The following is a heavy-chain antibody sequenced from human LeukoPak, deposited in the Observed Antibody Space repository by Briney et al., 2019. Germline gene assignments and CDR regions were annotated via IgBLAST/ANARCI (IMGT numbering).Heavy chain of an antibody. D-gene: IGHD6-19*01. V-gene: IGHV3-30-3*01. CDR2: ISYDGSNK. Sequence: GGSLRLSCAASGFTFSSYAMHWVRQAPGKGLEWVAVISYDGSNKYYADSVKGRFTISRDNSKNTLYLQMNSLRAEDTAVYYCARDSRPSGWTAYYFDYWGQGTLDTVSS. CDR1: GFTFSSYA. CDR3: ARDSRPSGWTAYYFDY. J-gene: IGHJ4*02.